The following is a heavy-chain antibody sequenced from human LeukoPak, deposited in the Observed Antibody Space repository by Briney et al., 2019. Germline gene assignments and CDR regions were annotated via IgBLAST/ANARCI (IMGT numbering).Heavy chain of an antibody. Sequence: PSETLSLTCTVSGASISSYFYIWIRQPAGRGLEWIGRIYTSGSTKYNPSLKSRVTMSVDTSKNHFSLSLNSVTAADTAVYFCAGGIGYATSPADHLGQGTLVIVSS. V-gene: IGHV4-4*07. J-gene: IGHJ5*02. CDR2: IYTSGST. CDR3: AGGIGYATSPADH. D-gene: IGHD6-13*01. CDR1: GASISSYF.